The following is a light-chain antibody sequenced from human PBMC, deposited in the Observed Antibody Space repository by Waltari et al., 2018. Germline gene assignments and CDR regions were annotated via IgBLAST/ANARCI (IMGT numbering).Light chain of an antibody. CDR2: DVS. Sequence: QSALPQPASVSGSPGQSITIPCTGTSSDVRGYNYFSWYQPHPGKAPKLMIYDVSNRPSGVSNRFSGSKSGNTASLTISGLQAEDEADYYCSSYTSSSTYVFGTGTKVTVL. CDR3: SSYTSSSTYV. J-gene: IGLJ1*01. CDR1: SSDVRGYNY. V-gene: IGLV2-14*03.